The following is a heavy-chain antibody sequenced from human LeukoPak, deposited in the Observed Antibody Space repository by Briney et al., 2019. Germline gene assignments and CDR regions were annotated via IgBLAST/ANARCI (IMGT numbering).Heavy chain of an antibody. CDR2: ISSSGGST. CDR3: AKEPDYGDYFDY. D-gene: IGHD4-17*01. Sequence: GGSLRLSCAASGFTFSSDAMRWVRQAPGKGLEWVSAISSSGGSTYYADSVRGRFTISRDNSKNTLYLQMNSLRAEDTAVYYCAKEPDYGDYFDYWGQGTLVTVSS. J-gene: IGHJ4*02. V-gene: IGHV3-23*01. CDR1: GFTFSSDA.